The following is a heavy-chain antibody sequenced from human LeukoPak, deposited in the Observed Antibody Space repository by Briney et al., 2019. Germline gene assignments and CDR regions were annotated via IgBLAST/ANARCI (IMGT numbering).Heavy chain of an antibody. D-gene: IGHD2-2*02. V-gene: IGHV3-21*01. CDR2: ISSSSSYI. J-gene: IGHJ4*02. Sequence: PGVSLRLSCAASGFTFSSYSMNWVRQAPGKGLEWVSSISSSSSYIYYADSVKGRFTISRDNAKNSLYLQMNSLRAEDTAVYYCARDYCSSTSCYIDYWGQGTLVTVSS. CDR3: ARDYCSSTSCYIDY. CDR1: GFTFSSYS.